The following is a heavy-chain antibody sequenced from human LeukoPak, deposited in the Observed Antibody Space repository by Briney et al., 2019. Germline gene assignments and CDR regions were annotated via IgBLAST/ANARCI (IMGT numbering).Heavy chain of an antibody. Sequence: GGSLRLSCAASGFTFDDDTMHWVRQTPGRGLEWVSFITWKSHRTHYADSVKGRFTVSRDNSKDSLYLQMNSLRTEATVLYHCASEFAYRSLGYLGQGPLVPVSS. CDR3: ASEFAYRSLGY. CDR1: GFTFDDDT. D-gene: IGHD3-3*01. V-gene: IGHV3-43*01. J-gene: IGHJ4*02. CDR2: ITWKSHRT.